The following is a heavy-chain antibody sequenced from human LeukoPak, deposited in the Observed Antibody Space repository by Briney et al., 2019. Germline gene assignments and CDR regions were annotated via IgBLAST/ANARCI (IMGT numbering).Heavy chain of an antibody. CDR1: GFTFSRYW. J-gene: IGHJ4*02. CDR3: ARETSGSFPY. D-gene: IGHD2-15*01. CDR2: ISPDGSTT. Sequence: GGSLRLSCAASGFTFSRYWMHWVRQAPGKGLMWVSRISPDGSTTLYADSVKGRFTISRDNAKNTLYLQMNSLGAEDTAVYYCARETSGSFPYWGQGTLVTVSS. V-gene: IGHV3-74*03.